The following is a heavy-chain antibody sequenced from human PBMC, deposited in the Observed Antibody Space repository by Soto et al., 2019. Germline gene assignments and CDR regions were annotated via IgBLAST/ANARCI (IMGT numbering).Heavy chain of an antibody. CDR1: GFTFSSYG. CDR3: VRSPRQQLVFYYYAGMDV. J-gene: IGHJ6*02. Sequence: QVQLVESGGGVVQPGRSLRLSCAASGFTFSSYGMHWVRQAPGKGLEWVTLIWYDGSNKYYADSVKGRFTISRDNSKNTLYLQMNSLRAEDTAVYYGVRSPRQQLVFYYYAGMDVWGQGTTVTVSS. V-gene: IGHV3-33*01. D-gene: IGHD6-13*01. CDR2: IWYDGSNK.